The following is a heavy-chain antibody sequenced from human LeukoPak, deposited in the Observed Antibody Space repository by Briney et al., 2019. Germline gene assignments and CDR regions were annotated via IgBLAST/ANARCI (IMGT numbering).Heavy chain of an antibody. Sequence: PSETLSLTCTVSGGSISSYYWSWVRQPPGKGLEWIGYIYYSGSTNYNPSLKSRVTISVDTSKNQFSLKLSSVTAADTAVYYCARLPSSGRYYFDYWGQGTLVTVSS. V-gene: IGHV4-59*08. J-gene: IGHJ4*02. CDR1: GGSISSYY. D-gene: IGHD6-19*01. CDR2: IYYSGST. CDR3: ARLPSSGRYYFDY.